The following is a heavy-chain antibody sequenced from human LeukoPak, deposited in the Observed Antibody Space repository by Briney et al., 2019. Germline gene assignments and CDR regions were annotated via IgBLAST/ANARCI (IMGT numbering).Heavy chain of an antibody. V-gene: IGHV4-39*07. CDR2: IYHSGTT. CDR1: GGSIRSSSHY. Sequence: SETLSLTCTVSGGSIRSSSHYWGWIRQPPGEGLEWIGIIYHSGTTYYNASLKSQVTISVDTSKNQFSLKLTSVTAADTAVYYCARAVGYYFDNSGPSKTFDYWGQGTLVTVSS. J-gene: IGHJ4*02. D-gene: IGHD3-22*01. CDR3: ARAVGYYFDNSGPSKTFDY.